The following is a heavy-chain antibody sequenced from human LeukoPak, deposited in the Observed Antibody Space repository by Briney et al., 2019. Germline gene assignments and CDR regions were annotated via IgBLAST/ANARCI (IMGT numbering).Heavy chain of an antibody. CDR2: IYTSGST. CDR3: ARANWKYGTVDY. Sequence: SETLSLTCTVSGGSISSGSYYWSWIRQPAGKGLEWIGRIYTSGSTNYNPSLKSRVTISVDTSKNQFSLKLSSVTAADTAVYYCARANWKYGTVDYWGQGTLVTVSS. J-gene: IGHJ4*02. V-gene: IGHV4-61*02. CDR1: GGSISSGSYY. D-gene: IGHD1-7*01.